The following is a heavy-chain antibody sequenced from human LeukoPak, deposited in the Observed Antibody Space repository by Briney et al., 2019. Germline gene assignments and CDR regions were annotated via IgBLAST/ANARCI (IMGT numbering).Heavy chain of an antibody. J-gene: IGHJ4*02. CDR3: AKKGQADDDGKPD. Sequence: PGGSLRLSCAASGFTFGIYDLSWVRQAPGKGLECVSAINRGVGSTYYADSVKGRFTISRDNSKNTLYLQMNNLRADDTAVYYCAKKGQADDDGKPDWGQGTLVTVSS. CDR1: GFTFGIYD. CDR2: INRGVGST. V-gene: IGHV3-23*01. D-gene: IGHD1-1*01.